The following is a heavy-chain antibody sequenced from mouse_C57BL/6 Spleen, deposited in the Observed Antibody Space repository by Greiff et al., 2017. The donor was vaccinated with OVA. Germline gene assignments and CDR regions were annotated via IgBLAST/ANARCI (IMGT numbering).Heavy chain of an antibody. CDR2: IYPGNGDT. V-gene: IGHV1-12*01. Sequence: QVQLQQSGAELVRPGASVKMSCKASGYTFTSYNMHWVKQTPRQGLEWIGAIYPGNGDTSYNQKFKGKATLTVDKSSSTAYMQLSSLTSEDSAVYFWARGNYDYDGYYAMDYWGQGTSVTVSS. J-gene: IGHJ4*01. D-gene: IGHD2-4*01. CDR3: ARGNYDYDGYYAMDY. CDR1: GYTFTSYN.